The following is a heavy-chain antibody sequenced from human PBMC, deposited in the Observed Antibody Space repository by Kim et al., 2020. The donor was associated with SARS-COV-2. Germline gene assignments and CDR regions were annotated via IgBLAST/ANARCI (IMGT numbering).Heavy chain of an antibody. V-gene: IGHV3-21*01. D-gene: IGHD6-6*01. J-gene: IGHJ4*02. Sequence: SGKGRFTISRDNAKNSLYLQMNSLRAEDTDVYYCARDKQRIAARPYYFDYWGQGTLVTVSS. CDR3: ARDKQRIAARPYYFDY.